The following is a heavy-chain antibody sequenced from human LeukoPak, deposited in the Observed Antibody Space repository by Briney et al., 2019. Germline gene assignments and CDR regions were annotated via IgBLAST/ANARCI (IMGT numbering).Heavy chain of an antibody. Sequence: GGSLRLSCAASGLTFSNYWMTWVRQAPGKGLEWVAKIKQDVSEKYYVDSVKGRFTISRDNAKNSLYLQMNGLRAEDTAVYYCARGRSITLLRGVAMSDGFDIWGQGTMVTVSS. V-gene: IGHV3-7*02. CDR3: ARGRSITLLRGVAMSDGFDI. J-gene: IGHJ3*02. CDR1: GLTFSNYW. D-gene: IGHD3-10*01. CDR2: IKQDVSEK.